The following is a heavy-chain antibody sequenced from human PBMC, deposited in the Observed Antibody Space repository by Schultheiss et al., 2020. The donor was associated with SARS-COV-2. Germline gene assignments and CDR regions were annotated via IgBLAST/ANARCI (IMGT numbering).Heavy chain of an antibody. D-gene: IGHD5-18*01. J-gene: IGHJ6*02. CDR3: AKDIMPSYAYYYGMDV. V-gene: IGHV3-23*01. Sequence: VGSLRLSCAASGFTFSSYAMSWVRQAPGKGLEWVSSISSSGSTIYYADSVKGRFTISRDNSKNTLYLQIKNLRAEDTAVYYCAKDIMPSYAYYYGMDVWGQGTTVTVSS. CDR2: ISSSGSTI. CDR1: GFTFSSYA.